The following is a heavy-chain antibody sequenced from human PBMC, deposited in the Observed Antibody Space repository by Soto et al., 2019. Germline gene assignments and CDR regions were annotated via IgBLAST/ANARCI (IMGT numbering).Heavy chain of an antibody. CDR1: GGSISSGGYS. Sequence: SETLSLTCAVSGGSISSGGYSGSWIRQPPGKGLEWIGYIYYSGSTNYNPSLKSRVTISVDTSKNQFSLKLSSVTAADTAVYYCARAYGDYVFDYWGQGTLVTVSS. J-gene: IGHJ4*02. CDR3: ARAYGDYVFDY. CDR2: IYYSGST. V-gene: IGHV4-61*08. D-gene: IGHD4-17*01.